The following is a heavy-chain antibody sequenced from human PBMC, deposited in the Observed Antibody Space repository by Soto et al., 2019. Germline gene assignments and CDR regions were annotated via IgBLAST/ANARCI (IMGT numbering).Heavy chain of an antibody. D-gene: IGHD1-7*01. V-gene: IGHV3-48*02. CDR1: GFTFSSYA. CDR2: ISSSGGPI. Sequence: PWGSLRLSCAASGFTFSSYAMHWVRQAPGEGQGLRSGKGLEWVSSISSSGGPIYYADSVKGRFTISRDNVKDSLSLQMNSLRDEDTAVYYCAKDQKPWGGNYSYYYYGVGVWGQGTTVTVSS. CDR3: AKDQKPWGGNYSYYYYGVGV. J-gene: IGHJ6*02.